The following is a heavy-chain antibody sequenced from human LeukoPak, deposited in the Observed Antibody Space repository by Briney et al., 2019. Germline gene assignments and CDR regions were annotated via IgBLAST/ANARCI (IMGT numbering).Heavy chain of an antibody. Sequence: GASVKVSCKASGGTFSSYAISWVRQAPGQGLEWMGGIIPIFGTANYAQKFQGRVTITADESTSTAYMELSSLRSEDTAVYYCARGPKKAAARGVGWFDPWGQGTLVTVSS. CDR2: IIPIFGTA. V-gene: IGHV1-69*13. D-gene: IGHD6-13*01. J-gene: IGHJ5*02. CDR3: ARGPKKAAARGVGWFDP. CDR1: GGTFSSYA.